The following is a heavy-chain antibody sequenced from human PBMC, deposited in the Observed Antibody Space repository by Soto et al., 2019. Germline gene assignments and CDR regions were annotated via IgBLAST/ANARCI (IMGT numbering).Heavy chain of an antibody. D-gene: IGHD6-13*01. J-gene: IGHJ4*02. Sequence: QVQLVQSEGEVKKPGASVKISCRASGYTFTSYAINWVRQAPGQGLEWMGWISAHRGNTNYAQKVQGRVTMTTDTSTSTAYMELRSLRSDDTAIYYCARIAASGIVHDFDFWGQGTLVTVSS. CDR1: GYTFTSYA. CDR3: ARIAASGIVHDFDF. CDR2: ISAHRGNT. V-gene: IGHV1-18*01.